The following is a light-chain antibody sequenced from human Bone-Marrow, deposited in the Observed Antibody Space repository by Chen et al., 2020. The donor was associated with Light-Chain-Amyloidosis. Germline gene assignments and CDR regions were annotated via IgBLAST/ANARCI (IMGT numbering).Light chain of an antibody. Sequence: SYELTQPPSVSVSPGQTARNTCSGADLPTQYAYWYQQKPGQAPVLVIHRDTERPSGISERFSGSSSGTTATLTISGVQAEDEADYHCQSADSSGTYEVIFGGGTKLTV. CDR1: DLPTQY. CDR3: QSADSSGTYEVI. CDR2: RDT. J-gene: IGLJ2*01. V-gene: IGLV3-25*03.